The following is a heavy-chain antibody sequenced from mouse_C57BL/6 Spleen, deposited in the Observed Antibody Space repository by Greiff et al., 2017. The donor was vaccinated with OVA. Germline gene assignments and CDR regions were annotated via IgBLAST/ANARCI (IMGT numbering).Heavy chain of an antibody. CDR3: ARYYYSNYHYAMDY. V-gene: IGHV1-72*01. J-gene: IGHJ4*01. CDR1: GYTFTSYW. D-gene: IGHD2-5*01. Sequence: QVQLQQPGAELVKPGASVKLSCKASGYTFTSYWMHWVKQRPGRGLEWIGRIDPNSGGTKYNEKFKSKATLTVDKPSSTAYMQLSSLTSEDSAVYYGARYYYSNYHYAMDYWGQGTSVTVSS. CDR2: IDPNSGGT.